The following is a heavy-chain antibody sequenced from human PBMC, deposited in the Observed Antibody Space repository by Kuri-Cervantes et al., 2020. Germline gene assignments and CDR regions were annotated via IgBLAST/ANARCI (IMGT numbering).Heavy chain of an antibody. CDR1: GFTFSSYA. J-gene: IGHJ4*02. CDR2: MSGTGDST. Sequence: GESLKTSCSASGFTFSSYAMNWVRQAPGKGLERVTSMSGTGDSTYYAESVKGRFTISRDNSKNTVYLQMNSLRAEDTAVYYCARNYYGSSDYYSIGNYWGQGTMVTVSS. CDR3: ARNYYGSSDYYSIGNY. V-gene: IGHV3-23*01. D-gene: IGHD3-22*01.